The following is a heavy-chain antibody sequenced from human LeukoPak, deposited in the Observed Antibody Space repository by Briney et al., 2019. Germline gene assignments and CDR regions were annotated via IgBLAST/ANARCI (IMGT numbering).Heavy chain of an antibody. CDR3: ASSWRLRTIEK. CDR2: INHSGST. Sequence: SETLSLTCAVYGGSFSGYYWSWIRQPPGKGLEWIGEINHSGSTNYNPSLKSRVTISVDTSKNQFSLKLSSVTAADTAAYYCASSWRLRTIEKWGQGTLVTVSS. J-gene: IGHJ4*02. V-gene: IGHV4-34*01. CDR1: GGSFSGYY. D-gene: IGHD2-21*02.